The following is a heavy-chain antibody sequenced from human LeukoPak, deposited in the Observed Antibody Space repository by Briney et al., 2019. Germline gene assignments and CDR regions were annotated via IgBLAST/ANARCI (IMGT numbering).Heavy chain of an antibody. CDR1: GGSISSGDCY. D-gene: IGHD3-16*01. J-gene: IGHJ3*02. CDR3: ARDLAGGHDAFDI. CDR2: IYYSGST. V-gene: IGHV4-30-4*01. Sequence: SETLSLTCTVSGGSISSGDCYWSWIRQPPGKGLEWIGYIYYSGSTYYNPSLKSRVTISVDTSKNQFSLKLSSVTVADTAVYYCARDLAGGHDAFDIWGQGTMVTVSS.